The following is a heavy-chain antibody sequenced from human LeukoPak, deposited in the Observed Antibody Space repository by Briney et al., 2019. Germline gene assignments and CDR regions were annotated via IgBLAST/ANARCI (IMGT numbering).Heavy chain of an antibody. D-gene: IGHD6-19*01. CDR1: GFTFSSYG. CDR2: ISYDGNNK. V-gene: IGHV3-30*03. Sequence: QAGGSLRLSCAASGFTFSSYGMHWVRQAPGKGLEWMAVISYDGNNKYYADSVKGRFTISRDNSKNTLYLQMNSLRVDDTAVYYCTRDSSGWDQTLEYWGQGTLVTVSS. J-gene: IGHJ4*02. CDR3: TRDSSGWDQTLEY.